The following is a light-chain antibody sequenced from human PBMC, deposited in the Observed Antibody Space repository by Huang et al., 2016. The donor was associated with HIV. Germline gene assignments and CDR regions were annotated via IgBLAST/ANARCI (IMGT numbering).Light chain of an antibody. J-gene: IGKJ1*01. CDR3: HQYTKWPSWT. V-gene: IGKV3-15*01. CDR1: QSVSSN. Sequence: EIVMTQSPGTLTVSPGERATLSCRASQSVSSNLAWYQQKPGQTPRLLNYGASTRATGNPARFSGSGSWKGVTLTISSLQSEDFGVYYCHQYTKWPSWTFGQGTKVEIK. CDR2: GAS.